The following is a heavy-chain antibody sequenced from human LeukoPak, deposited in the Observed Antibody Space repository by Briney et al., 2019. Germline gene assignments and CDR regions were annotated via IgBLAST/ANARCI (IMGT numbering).Heavy chain of an antibody. V-gene: IGHV1-18*01. D-gene: IGHD3-3*01. Sequence: ASVNVSCKASGYTFTNYGISWVRQAPGLGLEWMGWISAYNGNTDYAQKLQGRVTMTTDTSTRTAYMELRGLRSDDTAVYYCARDFPHYDFWSGYNYGMDVWGQGTTVTVSS. CDR3: ARDFPHYDFWSGYNYGMDV. J-gene: IGHJ6*02. CDR1: GYTFTNYG. CDR2: ISAYNGNT.